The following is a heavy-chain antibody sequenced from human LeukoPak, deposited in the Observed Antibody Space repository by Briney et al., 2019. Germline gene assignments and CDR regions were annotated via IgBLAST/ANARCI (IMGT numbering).Heavy chain of an antibody. Sequence: GGSLRLSCAASGFTVGSNYMSWVRQAPGKGLEGVSVIYSGGSTYYADSVKGRFTISRDNSKNTLYLQMNSLRAEDTAVYYCARTYSGYEYWGQGTLVTVSS. CDR1: GFTVGSNY. J-gene: IGHJ4*02. D-gene: IGHD5-12*01. V-gene: IGHV3-53*01. CDR2: IYSGGST. CDR3: ARTYSGYEY.